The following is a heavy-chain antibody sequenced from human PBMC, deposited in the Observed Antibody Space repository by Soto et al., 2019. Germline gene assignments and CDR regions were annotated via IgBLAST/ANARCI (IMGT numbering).Heavy chain of an antibody. D-gene: IGHD3-22*01. CDR1: GGSISSSSYY. CDR2: IYYSGST. J-gene: IGHJ4*02. Sequence: SETLSLTCTVSGGSISSSSYYWGWIRQPPGKGLEWIGSIYYSGSTYYNPSLKSRVTISVDTSKNQFSLKLTSVTAADTAVYYCTRGDYHEMSGSPYWGQGTLVTVSS. V-gene: IGHV4-39*07. CDR3: TRGDYHEMSGSPY.